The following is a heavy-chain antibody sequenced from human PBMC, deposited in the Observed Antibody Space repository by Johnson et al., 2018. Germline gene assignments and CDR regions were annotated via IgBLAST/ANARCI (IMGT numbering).Heavy chain of an antibody. CDR2: ISASGDNT. D-gene: IGHD6-19*01. CDR1: GLTFRIYA. V-gene: IGHV3-23*04. CDR3: VKDGWEGDFGMDV. J-gene: IGHJ6*02. Sequence: VQLVQSGGGLAQPGGSLRLSCASSGLTFRIYAMSWVRQAPGKGLEWVSVISASGDNTYYADSVKGRFSISRDNYKNTLYLHMNSLRAEDTAVYYCVKDGWEGDFGMDVWGQGTTVTVPS.